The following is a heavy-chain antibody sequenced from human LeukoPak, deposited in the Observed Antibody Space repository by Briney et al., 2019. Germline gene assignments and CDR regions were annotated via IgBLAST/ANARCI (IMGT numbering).Heavy chain of an antibody. J-gene: IGHJ4*02. CDR2: ISSSGSTI. V-gene: IGHV3-48*04. Sequence: GGSLRLSCAASGFTFSSYSMNWVRQAPGKGLEWVSYISSSGSTIYYADSVKGRFTISRDNAKNSLYLQMNSLRAEDTAVYYCARNGIYGSGSYYKRNYFDYWGQGTLVTVSS. CDR1: GFTFSSYS. CDR3: ARNGIYGSGSYYKRNYFDY. D-gene: IGHD3-10*01.